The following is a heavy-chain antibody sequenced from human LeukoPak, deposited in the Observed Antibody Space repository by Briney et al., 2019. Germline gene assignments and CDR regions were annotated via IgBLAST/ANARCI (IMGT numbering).Heavy chain of an antibody. CDR3: AREVMAAAAGNYDY. J-gene: IGHJ4*02. V-gene: IGHV4-34*01. CDR1: GGSFSGYY. Sequence: SETLSLTCAVYGGSFSGYYWSWIRQPPGKGLEWIGEINHSGSTNYNPSLKSRVTMSVDTSKNQFSLKLSSVTAAEKAVYYCAREVMAAAAGNYDYWGQGTLVTVSS. CDR2: INHSGST. D-gene: IGHD6-13*01.